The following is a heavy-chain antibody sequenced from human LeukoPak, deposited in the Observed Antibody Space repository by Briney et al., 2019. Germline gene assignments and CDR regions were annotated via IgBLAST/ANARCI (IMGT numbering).Heavy chain of an antibody. D-gene: IGHD6-25*01. CDR2: ISHDGSNQ. CDR1: GFTFSSYA. CDR3: AKGSGTSRPYYLDY. V-gene: IGHV3-30-3*01. Sequence: GGSLRLSCAASGFTFSSYAIHWVRQAPGKGLEWVAVISHDGSNQHFADSVKGRFTISRDSSRSTMYLQMTSLTAEDTAVYYCAKGSGTSRPYYLDYWGRGTLVTVS. J-gene: IGHJ4*02.